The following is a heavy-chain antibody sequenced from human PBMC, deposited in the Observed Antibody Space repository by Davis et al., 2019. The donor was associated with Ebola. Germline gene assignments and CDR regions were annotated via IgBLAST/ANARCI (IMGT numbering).Heavy chain of an antibody. Sequence: GSLRLSCAVYGGSFSGDYWTWIRQPPGKGLEWIGEINHRGSTYYNPSLKSRVTISVDTSKNHFSLKLSSVTAADTAVYYCARRGTSSWYAGWFDPWGQGTLVTVSS. CDR1: GGSFSGDY. CDR2: INHRGST. V-gene: IGHV4-34*01. CDR3: ARRGTSSWYAGWFDP. D-gene: IGHD6-13*01. J-gene: IGHJ5*02.